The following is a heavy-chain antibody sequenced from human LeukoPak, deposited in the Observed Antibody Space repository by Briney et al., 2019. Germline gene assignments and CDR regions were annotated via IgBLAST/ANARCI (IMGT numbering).Heavy chain of an antibody. CDR1: GGSIGSYY. CDR2: IHDSGST. CDR3: ARATSFDY. J-gene: IGHJ4*02. Sequence: SEALSLTCAVSGGSIGSYYWSWIRQPPGKGLEWIGYIHDSGSTKYNPSLKSRVTMSVDTSRNHLPLKLTSVTAADTAVYYCARATSFDYWGQGILVTVSS. V-gene: IGHV4-59*01. D-gene: IGHD1-26*01.